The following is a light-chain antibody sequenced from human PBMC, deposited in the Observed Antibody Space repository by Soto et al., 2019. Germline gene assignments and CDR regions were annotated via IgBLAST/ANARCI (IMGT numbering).Light chain of an antibody. CDR1: QSVSSY. Sequence: ETVLTQSPATLSLSPGERATLSCRASQSVSSYLAWYQQKPGQAPRLLIYDASNRATGIPARFSGSGSGTDFTLTISSLEPEDFAVYYCQQRSNLPQTFGQGTRLEIK. CDR3: QQRSNLPQT. V-gene: IGKV3-11*01. CDR2: DAS. J-gene: IGKJ5*01.